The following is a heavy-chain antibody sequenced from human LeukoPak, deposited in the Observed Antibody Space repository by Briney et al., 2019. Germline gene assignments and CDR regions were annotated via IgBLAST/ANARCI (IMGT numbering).Heavy chain of an antibody. CDR2: IYYSGTT. J-gene: IGHJ4*02. Sequence: SQTQSLTCTVSGGSISSGGHFWSWIRQHPGKGLEWIGYIYYSGTTHYNPSLKSRVTISVDTSKNQFSLKLSSVTAADTAVYYCARHDSSGQFDYWGQGTLVTVSS. CDR1: GGSISSGGHF. D-gene: IGHD3-22*01. CDR3: ARHDSSGQFDY. V-gene: IGHV4-31*03.